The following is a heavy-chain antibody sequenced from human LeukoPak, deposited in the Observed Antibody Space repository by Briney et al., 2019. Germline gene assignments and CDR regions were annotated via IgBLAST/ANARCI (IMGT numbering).Heavy chain of an antibody. CDR1: GFTFGDYA. CDR2: IRSKAYGGTT. Sequence: GRSLRLSCTASGFTFGDYAMSWVRQAPGKGLEWLGFIRSKAYGGTTEYAASAKGRFTISRDDSKSTAYLQMNSLTTEDTAFYYCSRGPTQQWPYSGTDVWGQGTTVIVSS. CDR3: SRGPTQQWPYSGTDV. V-gene: IGHV3-49*04. D-gene: IGHD5-18*01. J-gene: IGHJ6*02.